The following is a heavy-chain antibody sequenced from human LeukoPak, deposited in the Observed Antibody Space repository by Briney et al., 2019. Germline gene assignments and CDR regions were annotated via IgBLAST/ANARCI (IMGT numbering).Heavy chain of an antibody. Sequence: SETLSLTCTVAAGSISNHYWSWMRQSPGKGLEWIAYIFYTGSYNYNPSLKSRVTISVDTSKNQFSLKLSSVTAADTAVYYCARGRGYSYGFTAFDIWGQGTMVTVSS. V-gene: IGHV4-59*11. J-gene: IGHJ3*02. D-gene: IGHD5-18*01. CDR1: AGSISNHY. CDR2: IFYTGSY. CDR3: ARGRGYSYGFTAFDI.